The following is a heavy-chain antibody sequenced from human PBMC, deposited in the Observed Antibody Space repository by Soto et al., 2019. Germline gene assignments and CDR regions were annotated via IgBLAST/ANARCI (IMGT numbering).Heavy chain of an antibody. D-gene: IGHD3-10*01. V-gene: IGHV1-69*02. CDR2: IIPILGIA. J-gene: IGHJ3*02. Sequence: QVQLVQSGAEVKKPGSSVKVSCKASGGTFSSYTISWVRQAPGQGLEWMGRIIPILGIANYAQKFQGRVTSTAAKSTSTAYMELSSLRSEDTAVYYCARPLYGSGPKGAFDIWGQGTMVTVSS. CDR3: ARPLYGSGPKGAFDI. CDR1: GGTFSSYT.